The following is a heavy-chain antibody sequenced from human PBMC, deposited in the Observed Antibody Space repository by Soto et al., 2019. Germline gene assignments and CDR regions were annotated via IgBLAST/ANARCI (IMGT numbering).Heavy chain of an antibody. Sequence: SETLSLTCTVSGGSISSGGYYWSWIRQHPGKGLEWIGYIYYSGTTYYNPSLKSRVTISVDTSKNQFSLKLSSVTAADTAVYYCARGDRSGSNYTIDYWGQGTLVTVSS. CDR1: GGSISSGGYY. J-gene: IGHJ4*02. D-gene: IGHD3-10*01. CDR2: IYYSGTT. V-gene: IGHV4-31*03. CDR3: ARGDRSGSNYTIDY.